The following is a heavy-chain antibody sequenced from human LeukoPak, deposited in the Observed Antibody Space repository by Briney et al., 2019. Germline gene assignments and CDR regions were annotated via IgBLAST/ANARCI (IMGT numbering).Heavy chain of an antibody. V-gene: IGHV3-23*01. J-gene: IGHJ4*02. CDR3: ARGLTAIFFDY. Sequence: GGSLRLSCAASGLTFSTYAMNWVRQAPGKGLEWVSAISSSGGSTYYADSVKGRFAISRDNSKNTLYLQMNSLRAEDTAVYYCARGLTAIFFDYWGQGTLVTVSS. CDR2: ISSSGGST. CDR1: GLTFSTYA. D-gene: IGHD5-18*01.